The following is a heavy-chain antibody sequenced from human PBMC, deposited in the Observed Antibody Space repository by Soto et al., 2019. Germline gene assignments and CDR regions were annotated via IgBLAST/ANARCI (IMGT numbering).Heavy chain of an antibody. D-gene: IGHD6-13*01. CDR3: ARETPSAAAAYYYYGLAV. CDR1: GGTFSSYF. Sequence: QVQLVQSGAEVKKAGSSVKVSCKVSGGTFSSYFINWVRQAPGQGLEWVGGIIPVFGTASYAEKFQGRVTITADESTSTAYLELRSLRPDDTAVYYGARETPSAAAAYYYYGLAVWGQGTTVTVPS. J-gene: IGHJ6*02. CDR2: IIPVFGTA. V-gene: IGHV1-69*01.